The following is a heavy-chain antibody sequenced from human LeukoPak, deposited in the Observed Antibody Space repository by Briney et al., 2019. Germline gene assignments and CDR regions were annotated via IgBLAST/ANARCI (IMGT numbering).Heavy chain of an antibody. CDR2: ISPSGDIK. D-gene: IGHD3-10*01. CDR3: AKDDAWLRYGE. V-gene: IGHV3-23*01. Sequence: GGSLRLSCAASGFTFSSYSMNWVRQAPGKGLEWVSGISPSGDIKYYADSVKGRFTISRDNSKNTVYLEVISLTDEDTAVYYCAKDDAWLRYGEWSQGTLVTVSS. CDR1: GFTFSSYS. J-gene: IGHJ4*02.